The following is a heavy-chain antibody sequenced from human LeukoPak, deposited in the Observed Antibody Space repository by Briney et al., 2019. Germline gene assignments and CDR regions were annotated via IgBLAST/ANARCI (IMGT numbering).Heavy chain of an antibody. D-gene: IGHD6-6*01. CDR2: IYSGGST. CDR3: ARHWAYSSSPWAFDI. Sequence: GGSLRLSCAASGFTVSSSYMSWVRQAPGKGLEWVSVIYSGGSTYYADSVKGRFTISRDNSKNTLYLQMNSLRAEDTAVYYCARHWAYSSSPWAFDIWGQGTMVTVSS. V-gene: IGHV3-66*02. J-gene: IGHJ3*02. CDR1: GFTVSSSY.